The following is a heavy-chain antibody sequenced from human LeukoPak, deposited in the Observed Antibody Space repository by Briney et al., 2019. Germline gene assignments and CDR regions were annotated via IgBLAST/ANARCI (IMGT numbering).Heavy chain of an antibody. Sequence: GGSLRLSCAASGFTFSSFGMTWVRQAPGKGLEWVSAISGSGDSTYYADSVKGRFTISRDNSKNTLYLQMNSLRAEDTAVYYCAKDLIKVGPSRFRNYYYYMDVWGKGTMVTVSS. CDR3: AKDLIKVGPSRFRNYYYYMDV. CDR2: ISGSGDST. J-gene: IGHJ6*03. D-gene: IGHD1-26*01. V-gene: IGHV3-23*01. CDR1: GFTFSSFG.